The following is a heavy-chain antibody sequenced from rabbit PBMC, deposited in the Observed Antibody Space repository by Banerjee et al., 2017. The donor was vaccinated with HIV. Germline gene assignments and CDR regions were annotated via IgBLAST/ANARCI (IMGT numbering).Heavy chain of an antibody. V-gene: IGHV1S47*01. CDR1: GFDFSSYG. J-gene: IGHJ4*01. CDR3: VREAGVFSAIDL. D-gene: IGHD4-1*01. CDR2: IDPVFGST. Sequence: EQLEESGGGLVKPEGSLTLTCKASGFDFSSYGVSWVRQAPGKGLEWIGYIDPVFGSTVYASWVNGRFTISSHNAQNTLYLQLNSLTAADTATYFCVREAGVFSAIDLWGPGTLVTVS.